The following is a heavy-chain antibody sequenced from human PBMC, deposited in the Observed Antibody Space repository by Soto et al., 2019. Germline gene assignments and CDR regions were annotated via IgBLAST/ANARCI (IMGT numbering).Heavy chain of an antibody. CDR3: ARETPSAAAAYYYYGLDV. CDR1: GGTFSSYF. V-gene: IGHV1-69*01. D-gene: IGHD6-13*01. J-gene: IGHJ6*02. Sequence: QVQLVQSGAEVKKAGSSVKVSCKVSGGTFSSYFINWVRQAPGQGLEWVGGIIPVFGTASYAEKFQGRGTSTAEVPTSTAYIELSRLRSDDTAVYYCARETPSAAAAYYYYGLDVWGQGTTVTVPS. CDR2: IIPVFGTA.